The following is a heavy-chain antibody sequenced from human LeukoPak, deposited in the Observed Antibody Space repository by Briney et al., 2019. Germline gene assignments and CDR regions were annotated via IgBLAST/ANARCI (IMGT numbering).Heavy chain of an antibody. D-gene: IGHD1-26*01. Sequence: SETLSLTCAVSGGSISSSSYDWGWIRQPPGKGLEWIGSIDYSGRTYYNPSLKSRITIPVDTPKNQFSLKLSSVTAADTAVYYCATSYYQYFQHCGQGTLVTVSS. CDR3: ATSYYQYFQH. J-gene: IGHJ1*01. CDR1: GGSISSSSYD. V-gene: IGHV4-39*01. CDR2: IDYSGRT.